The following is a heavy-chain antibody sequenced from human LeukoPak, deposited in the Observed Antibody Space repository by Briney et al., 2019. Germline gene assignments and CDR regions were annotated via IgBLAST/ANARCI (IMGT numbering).Heavy chain of an antibody. CDR3: ERDHLACSGDTCCSAHWFDP. D-gene: IGHD2-15*01. CDR2: ISHSGTT. Sequence: SETLSLTCAVSGDSITSAFHWGWVRPPPGKGLEWIGIISHSGTTYYAPSFKSRLTISPDPSQNPLSLKLSSVTAADTAVFFCERDHLACSGDTCCSAHWFDPWGHGTLVIVSS. J-gene: IGHJ5*02. CDR1: GDSITSAFH. V-gene: IGHV4-38-2*02.